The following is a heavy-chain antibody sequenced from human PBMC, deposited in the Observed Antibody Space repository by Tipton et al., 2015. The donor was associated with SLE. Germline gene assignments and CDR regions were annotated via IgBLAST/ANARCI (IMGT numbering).Heavy chain of an antibody. CDR3: ARWAGPTVNFDY. Sequence: LSLTCTVSGGSISSYYWSWIRQPPGKGLEWIGYIYYRGSTNYNPSLKSRVTISVDTSKNQFSLKLSSVTAADTAVYYCARWAGPTVNFDYWGQGTLVTVSS. J-gene: IGHJ4*02. CDR1: GGSISSYY. D-gene: IGHD4-11*01. V-gene: IGHV4-59*01. CDR2: IYYRGST.